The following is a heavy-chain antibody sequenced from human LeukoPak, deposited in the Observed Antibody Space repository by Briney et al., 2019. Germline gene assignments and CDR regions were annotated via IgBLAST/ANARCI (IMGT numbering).Heavy chain of an antibody. D-gene: IGHD4-23*01. CDR3: ARGRGGPRRRGNSQVGPTYYFDY. CDR2: MNPNSGNT. J-gene: IGHJ4*02. Sequence: GASVKVSCKASGYTFTSYDINWVRQATGQGLEWMGWMNPNSGNTGYAQKFQGRVTITRNTSISTAYMELSSLRSEDTAVYYCARGRGGPRRRGNSQVGPTYYFDYWGQGTLVTVSS. V-gene: IGHV1-8*03. CDR1: GYTFTSYD.